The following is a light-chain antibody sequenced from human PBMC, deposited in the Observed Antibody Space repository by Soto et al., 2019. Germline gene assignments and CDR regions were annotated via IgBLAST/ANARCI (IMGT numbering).Light chain of an antibody. CDR1: SSNIGAGYD. V-gene: IGLV1-40*01. CDR3: QSYDSSLSAHVV. Sequence: QSVLTQPPSVSGAPGQRVTISCTGSSSNIGAGYDVHWYQQLPGTAPKLLIYGNSNQPSGVPDRFSGSKSGTSASLAITGLQAEGEADYYCQSYDSSLSAHVVFGGGTKLTVL. CDR2: GNS. J-gene: IGLJ2*01.